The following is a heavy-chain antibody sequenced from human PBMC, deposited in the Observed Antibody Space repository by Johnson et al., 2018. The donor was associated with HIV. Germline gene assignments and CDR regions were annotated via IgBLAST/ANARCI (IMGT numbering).Heavy chain of an antibody. V-gene: IGHV3-15*01. J-gene: IGHJ3*02. D-gene: IGHD6-13*01. CDR3: TTCSRSGAFDI. CDR2: IKSKTDGGTT. CDR1: GFTFSSYA. Sequence: MLLVESGGGAVQPGRSLRLSCEASGFTFSSYAMHWVRQAPGKGLEWVGRIKSKTDGGTTDYAAPVKGRFTISRDDSKNTLYLQMNSLKTEDTAVYYCTTCSRSGAFDIWGQGTMVTVSS.